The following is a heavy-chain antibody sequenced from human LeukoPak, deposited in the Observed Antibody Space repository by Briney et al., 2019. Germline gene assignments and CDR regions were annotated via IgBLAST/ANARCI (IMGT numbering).Heavy chain of an antibody. CDR1: GYTLTELS. CDR3: ATASRSIAVEAYTDDAFDI. CDR2: FDPEDGET. J-gene: IGHJ3*02. D-gene: IGHD6-19*01. Sequence: ASVKVSCKVSGYTLTELSMHWVRQAPGKGLGWMGGFDPEDGETIYAQKFQGRVTMTEDTSTDTAYMELSSLRSEDTAVYYCATASRSIAVEAYTDDAFDIWGQGTMVTVSS. V-gene: IGHV1-24*01.